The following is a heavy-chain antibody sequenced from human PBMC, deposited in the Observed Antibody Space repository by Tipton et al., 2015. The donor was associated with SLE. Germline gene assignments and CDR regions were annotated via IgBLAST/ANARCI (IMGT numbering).Heavy chain of an antibody. V-gene: IGHV4-59*01. J-gene: IGHJ3*02. CDR3: ARDSKDYDALDI. CDR2: SSYSGKS. D-gene: IGHD4-11*01. Sequence: TLSLTCSVSGASIDIYYWSWIRQAPGKGLEWIGYSSYSGKSNYNPSLKSRVTMSLDASKNQFSLRVISVTAADTAVYYCARDSKDYDALDIWGQGTMVTVS. CDR1: GASIDIYY.